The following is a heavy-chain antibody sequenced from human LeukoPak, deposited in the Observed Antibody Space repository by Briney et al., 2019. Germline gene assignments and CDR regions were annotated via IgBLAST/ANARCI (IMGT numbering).Heavy chain of an antibody. V-gene: IGHV5-51*01. J-gene: IGHJ4*02. CDR3: ARRPRSNIWHFDY. CDR2: IYPGDSDT. Sequence: GESLKISCKGSGYSFTSYWIAWVRQMPGKGLEWTGIIYPGDSDTRYSPSFQGQVTISADKSISTAYLQWSSLKASDTAMYYCARRPRSNIWHFDYWGQGTLVTVSS. CDR1: GYSFTSYW. D-gene: IGHD2-2*01.